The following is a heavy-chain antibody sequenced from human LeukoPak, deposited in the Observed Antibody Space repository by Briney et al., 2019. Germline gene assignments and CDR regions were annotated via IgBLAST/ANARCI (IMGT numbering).Heavy chain of an antibody. J-gene: IGHJ4*02. CDR3: ARHQMRYSYGTLFDY. CDR2: IYYSGST. V-gene: IGHV4-59*08. D-gene: IGHD5-18*01. CDR1: GFTFSSYA. Sequence: GSLRLSCAASGFTFSSYAMSWVRQAPGKGLEWIGFIYYSGSTYYNPSLKSRVTISVDTSKNQFSLRLSSVTATDTAEYFCARHQMRYSYGTLFDYWGQGTLVTVSS.